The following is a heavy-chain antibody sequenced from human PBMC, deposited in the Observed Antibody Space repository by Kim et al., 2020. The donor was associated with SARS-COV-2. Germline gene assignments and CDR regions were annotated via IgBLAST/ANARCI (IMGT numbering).Heavy chain of an antibody. D-gene: IGHD6-19*01. J-gene: IGHJ5*02. V-gene: IGHV1-46*01. CDR3: ARDLSSGLNWFDP. Sequence: YAQKFQGRVTMTRDTSTSTVYMELSSLRSEDTAVYYCARDLSSGLNWFDPWGQGTLVTVSS.